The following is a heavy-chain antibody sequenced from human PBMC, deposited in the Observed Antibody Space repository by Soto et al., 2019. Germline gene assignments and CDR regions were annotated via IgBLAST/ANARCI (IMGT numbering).Heavy chain of an antibody. CDR1: GGSISRGGYY. CDR2: IYYSGST. D-gene: IGHD2-15*01. CDR3: ARSIGVAARGEYFDY. Sequence: SETLSLTCTVSGGSISRGGYYWSWIRQHPGKGLEWIGYIYYSGSTYYNPSLKSRVTISVDTSKNQFSLKLSSETAADTAVYYCARSIGVAARGEYFDYWGQGTLVTVSS. J-gene: IGHJ4*02. V-gene: IGHV4-31*03.